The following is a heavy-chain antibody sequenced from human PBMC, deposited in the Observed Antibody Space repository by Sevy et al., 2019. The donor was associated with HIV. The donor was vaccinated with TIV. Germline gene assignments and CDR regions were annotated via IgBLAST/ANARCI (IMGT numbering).Heavy chain of an antibody. CDR3: VRAVAADGSF. CDR1: GFSLNTYW. Sequence: GGSLRLSCAASGFSLNTYWMSWVRQAPGKGLEWVANIKQDGGVTYYVDSVKGRFTIAGDNARNFLFLQMNSLTAEDTARDYCVRAVAADGSFWGQGTLVTVSS. J-gene: IGHJ4*02. V-gene: IGHV3-7*01. CDR2: IKQDGGVT. D-gene: IGHD6-13*01.